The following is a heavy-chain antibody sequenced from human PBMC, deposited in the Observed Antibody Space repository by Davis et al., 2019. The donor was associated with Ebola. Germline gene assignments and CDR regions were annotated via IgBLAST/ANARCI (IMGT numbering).Heavy chain of an antibody. CDR3: ATILNTGVGGRGYFGL. CDR2: IYSSGST. CDR1: GASISSSNNY. Sequence: PSETLSLTCVVSGASISSSNNYWGWVRQPPGKGLEWIGSIYSSGSTYYNPSLKSRVTMSVDTSKNQLSLKLNSVTAADTSLYYCATILNTGVGGRGYFGLWGLGTTVTVSS. D-gene: IGHD1-26*01. V-gene: IGHV4-39*01. J-gene: IGHJ3*01.